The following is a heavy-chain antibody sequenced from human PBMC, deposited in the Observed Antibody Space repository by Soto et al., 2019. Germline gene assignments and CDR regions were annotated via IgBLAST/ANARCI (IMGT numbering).Heavy chain of an antibody. Sequence: QVQLVQSGAEVQKPGASVKVSCKASGYTFNFYGITWVRQAPGQGLEWMGWISGFNGNTNYAADLQGRVTMTTDTSTSTGYMELRGLRSDDTAVYYCARIGVSSGHESPDFDSWGQGTLVTVSS. CDR1: GYTFNFYG. V-gene: IGHV1-18*01. J-gene: IGHJ4*02. CDR3: ARIGVSSGHESPDFDS. D-gene: IGHD3-16*01. CDR2: ISGFNGNT.